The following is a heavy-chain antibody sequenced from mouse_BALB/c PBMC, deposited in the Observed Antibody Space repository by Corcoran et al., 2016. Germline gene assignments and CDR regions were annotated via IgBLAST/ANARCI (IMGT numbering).Heavy chain of an antibody. Sequence: QVQLQQSGAELAKPGASVKMSCKASGYTFTSYWMYWVKQRPGQGLEWIGYINPSTGYTEYNQKFKDKATLTADKSSSTAYMQLSSLTSEDSAVYYCARDPAWFAYWGQGTLVTVSA. J-gene: IGHJ3*01. V-gene: IGHV1-7*01. CDR1: GYTFTSYW. CDR3: ARDPAWFAY. CDR2: INPSTGYT.